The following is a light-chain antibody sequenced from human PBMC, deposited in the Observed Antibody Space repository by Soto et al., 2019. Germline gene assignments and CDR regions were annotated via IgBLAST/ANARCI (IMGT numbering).Light chain of an antibody. V-gene: IGKV3-20*01. J-gene: IGKJ3*01. CDR2: DAS. CDR1: QSVSSTY. Sequence: EIVLTQSPGTLSLSPGGRATLSCRASQSVSSTYLAWYQQKPGQAPRLLIYDASSRATGIPDRFSGSGSGTDYTLTISRLEPQDFAVYYCQQYGSSPGLFTFGPGTKVDIK. CDR3: QQYGSSPGLFT.